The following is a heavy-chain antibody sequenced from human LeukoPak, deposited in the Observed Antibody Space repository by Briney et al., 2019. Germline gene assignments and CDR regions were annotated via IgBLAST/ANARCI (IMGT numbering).Heavy chain of an antibody. Sequence: SETLSLTCTVSGGSISRYYWSWIRRPPGKGLEWIGYIYYSGSTKYNPSLKSRVTISVDTSKNQFSLKLSSVTAADTAVYYCARSEGSGSYFDYWGQGTLVTVSS. CDR3: ARSEGSGSYFDY. CDR1: GGSISRYY. V-gene: IGHV4-59*01. CDR2: IYYSGST. J-gene: IGHJ4*02. D-gene: IGHD3-10*01.